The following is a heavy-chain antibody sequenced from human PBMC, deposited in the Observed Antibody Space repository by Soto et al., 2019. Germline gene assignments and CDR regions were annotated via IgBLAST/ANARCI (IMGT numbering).Heavy chain of an antibody. CDR3: ARLGEAYYYDSSGYYYYFDH. CDR1: GGSVSSSSYY. CDR2: VYYNGRT. D-gene: IGHD3-22*01. J-gene: IGHJ4*02. Sequence: SETLSLTCTVSGGSVSSSSYYWGWVRQPPGKGLEWIGTVYYNGRTYYDPSLKSRVTISVDTSKNQFSLKLSSVTAADTAVYYCARLGEAYYYDSSGYYYYFDHWGQGTLVTVSS. V-gene: IGHV4-39*01.